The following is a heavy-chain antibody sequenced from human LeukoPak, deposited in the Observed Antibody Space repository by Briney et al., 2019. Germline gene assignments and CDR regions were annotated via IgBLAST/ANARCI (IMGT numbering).Heavy chain of an antibody. D-gene: IGHD2-8*01. CDR2: INTSTGNP. V-gene: IGHV7-4-1*02. Sequence: ASVKVSCKASGYTFTSYAMNWVRQAPGQGLEWMGWINTSTGNPTYAQGLTGRFVFSLDTSVSTAYLQISSLKAEDTAVYYCARDHCTNGVCYPDYWGQGTLVTVSS. CDR1: GYTFTSYA. CDR3: ARDHCTNGVCYPDY. J-gene: IGHJ4*02.